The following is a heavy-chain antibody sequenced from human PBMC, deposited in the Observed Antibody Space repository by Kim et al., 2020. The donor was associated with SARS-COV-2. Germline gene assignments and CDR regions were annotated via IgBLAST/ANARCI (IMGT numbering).Heavy chain of an antibody. J-gene: IGHJ4*02. CDR3: TRDDTLGYSVY. D-gene: IGHD5-18*01. CDR1: GYSFTGFY. V-gene: IGHV1-2*06. CDR2: IKPYSGGA. Sequence: ASVKVSCKASGYSFTGFYIHWARQAPGQGLEWMGRIKPYSGGANYARKFQGRVTVTSDTSLSTAYMDLSGLTSDDTAVYFCTRDDTLGYSVYWGQGTLVAVSS.